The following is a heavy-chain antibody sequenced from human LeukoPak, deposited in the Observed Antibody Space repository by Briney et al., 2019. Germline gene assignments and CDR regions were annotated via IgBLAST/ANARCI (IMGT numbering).Heavy chain of an antibody. V-gene: IGHV3-74*01. CDR1: GFTFSSYW. CDR3: ARGRFLEWLGTFDY. CDR2: INSDGSST. D-gene: IGHD3-3*01. J-gene: IGHJ4*02. Sequence: RGSLRLSCAASGFTFSSYWMHWVRQAPGKGLVWVSRINSDGSSTSYADSVKGRFTISRDNAKNTLYLQMNSLRAEDTAVYYCARGRFLEWLGTFDYWGQGTLVTVSS.